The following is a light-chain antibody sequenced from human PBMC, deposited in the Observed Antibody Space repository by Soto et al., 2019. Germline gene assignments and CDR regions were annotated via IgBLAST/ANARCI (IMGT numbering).Light chain of an antibody. Sequence: QSVLTQTPSASGTPGQRVTISCSGSNSNVGVNTVTWFQQLPGTAPKVLIYNNNLRPSGVPDRFSGSKSGTSASLVISGLQSEDEADYYCAAWDDRLNGYVFGTGTKVTV. CDR3: AAWDDRLNGYV. J-gene: IGLJ1*01. CDR2: NNN. V-gene: IGLV1-44*01. CDR1: NSNVGVNT.